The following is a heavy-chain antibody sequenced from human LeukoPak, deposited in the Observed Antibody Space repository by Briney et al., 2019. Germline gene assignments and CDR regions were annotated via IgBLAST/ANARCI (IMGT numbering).Heavy chain of an antibody. J-gene: IGHJ4*02. Sequence: GSLRLSCAASGFTFTSHGLHWVRQSPGKGLEWVSSISSSSSYIYYADSVKGRFTISRDNAKNSLYLQMNSLRAEDTAVYYCARDTYSSSRFDYWGQGTLVTVSS. V-gene: IGHV3-21*01. CDR3: ARDTYSSSRFDY. D-gene: IGHD6-6*01. CDR2: ISSSSSYI. CDR1: GFTFTSHG.